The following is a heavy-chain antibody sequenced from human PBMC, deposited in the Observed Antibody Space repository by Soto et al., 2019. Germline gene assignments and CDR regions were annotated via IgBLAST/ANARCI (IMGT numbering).Heavy chain of an antibody. J-gene: IGHJ3*02. CDR1: GGSISSSSYY. Sequence: QLQLQESGPGLVKPSETLSLTCTVSGGSISSSSYYWGWIRQPPGKGLEWIGSIYYSGSTYYNPSLKSRVTISVDTSKNQFSLKLGSVTAADTAVYYCARPPPYDFWSGYSGNDAFDIWGQGTMVTVSS. D-gene: IGHD3-3*01. CDR3: ARPPPYDFWSGYSGNDAFDI. CDR2: IYYSGST. V-gene: IGHV4-39*01.